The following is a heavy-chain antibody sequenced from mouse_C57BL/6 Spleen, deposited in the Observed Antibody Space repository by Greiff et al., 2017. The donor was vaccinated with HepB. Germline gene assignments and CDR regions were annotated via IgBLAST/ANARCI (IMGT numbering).Heavy chain of an antibody. CDR2: IYPSDSET. CDR3: ARHGLYSNYNWYFDV. D-gene: IGHD2-5*01. J-gene: IGHJ1*03. Sequence: VQLQQPGAELVRPGSSVKLSCKASGYTFTSYWMDWVKQRPGQGLEWIGNIYPSDSETHYNQKFKDKATLTVDKSSSTAYMQLSSLTSEDSAVYYCARHGLYSNYNWYFDVWGTGTTVTVSS. CDR1: GYTFTSYW. V-gene: IGHV1-61*01.